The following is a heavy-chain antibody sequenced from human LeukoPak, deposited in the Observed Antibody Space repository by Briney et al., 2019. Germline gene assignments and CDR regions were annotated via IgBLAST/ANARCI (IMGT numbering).Heavy chain of an antibody. CDR3: AKDFVATLDY. V-gene: IGHV3-30*18. CDR1: GFTFTDYG. CDR2: ISYDEKHK. Sequence: GGSLRLSCVASGFTFTDYGMHWVRQAPGKGLEWVALISYDEKHKYYGDSVKGRFTIARDNSKNTLYLQMDNLRADDMAVYYCAKDFVATLDYWGQGILVTVSS. D-gene: IGHD3-16*02. J-gene: IGHJ4*02.